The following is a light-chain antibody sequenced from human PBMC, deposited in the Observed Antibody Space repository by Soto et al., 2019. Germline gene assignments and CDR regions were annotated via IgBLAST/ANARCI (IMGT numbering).Light chain of an antibody. Sequence: DIQMIQSPSSLSASVGDRATISSRASQSISTSLYWYQQTQGKAPKILIYAASSLQSGVPSRFSGSGSGTDFTLPISSLQPEDFETYHCQQNYSIPITFGQGTRLEIK. CDR2: AAS. V-gene: IGKV1-39*01. CDR1: QSISTS. CDR3: QQNYSIPIT. J-gene: IGKJ5*01.